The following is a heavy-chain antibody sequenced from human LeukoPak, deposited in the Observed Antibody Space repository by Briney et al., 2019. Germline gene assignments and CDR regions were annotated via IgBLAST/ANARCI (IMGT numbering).Heavy chain of an antibody. Sequence: PSGTLSLTCAVSGGSISSSNWWSWVRQPPGKGLEWIGEIYHSGSTNYNPSLKGRVTISVDKSKNQFSLKLSSVTAADTAVYYCARNADLVPAVPASYYYGMDVWGKGTTVTVSS. CDR3: ARNADLVPAVPASYYYGMDV. V-gene: IGHV4-4*02. CDR1: GGSISSSNW. J-gene: IGHJ6*04. CDR2: IYHSGST. D-gene: IGHD2-2*01.